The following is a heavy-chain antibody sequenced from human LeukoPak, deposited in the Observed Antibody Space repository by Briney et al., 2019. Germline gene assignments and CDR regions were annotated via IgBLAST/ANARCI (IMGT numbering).Heavy chain of an antibody. CDR3: ARGTIGGNPASAY. CDR2: IGTDGYS. V-gene: IGHV3-21*06. D-gene: IGHD4-23*01. Sequence: PGGSLRLSCAASGFTFSTYEMNWVRQAPGKGLEWVLSIGTDGYSYSAVSVKGRFTISRDNAKSTLYLQMDSLTVEDTALYYCARGTIGGNPASAYWGQGTLVTVSS. CDR1: GFTFSTYE. J-gene: IGHJ4*02.